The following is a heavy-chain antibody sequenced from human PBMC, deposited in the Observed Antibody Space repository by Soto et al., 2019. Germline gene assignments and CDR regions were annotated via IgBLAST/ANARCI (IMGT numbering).Heavy chain of an antibody. Sequence: GGSLRLSCAASGFTFSSYAMSWVRQAPGKGLEWVSAISGSGGSTYYADSVKGRFTISRDNSKNTLYLQMNSLRAEDTAVYYCAKAPAPVAGTEFYFDYWGQGTLVTVSS. CDR3: AKAPAPVAGTEFYFDY. CDR2: ISGSGGST. V-gene: IGHV3-23*01. CDR1: GFTFSSYA. D-gene: IGHD6-19*01. J-gene: IGHJ4*02.